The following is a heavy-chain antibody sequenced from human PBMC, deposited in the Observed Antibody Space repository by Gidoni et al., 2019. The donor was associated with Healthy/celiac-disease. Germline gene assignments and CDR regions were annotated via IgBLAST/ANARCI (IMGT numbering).Heavy chain of an antibody. CDR2: INHSGST. CDR1: GGSFSGYY. D-gene: IGHD2-2*01. V-gene: IGHV4-34*01. Sequence: QVQLQQWGAGLLKPSETLSLTCAVYGGSFSGYYWSWIRQPPGKGLEWIGEINHSGSTNYNPSLKSRVTISVDTSKNQFSLKLSSVTAADTAVFYCARRYCSSTSCSLNFDYWGQGTLVTVSS. CDR3: ARRYCSSTSCSLNFDY. J-gene: IGHJ4*02.